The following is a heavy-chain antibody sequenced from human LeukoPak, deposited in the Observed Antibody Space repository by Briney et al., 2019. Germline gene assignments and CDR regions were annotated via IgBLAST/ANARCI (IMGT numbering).Heavy chain of an antibody. J-gene: IGHJ4*02. CDR3: ASGAYCGGDCYFGY. Sequence: ASVKVSCKASGYTFTGYYMHWVRQAPGQGLEWMGWINPNSGGTSYAQKFQGRVTMTRDTSISTAYMELSRLRSDDTAVYYCASGAYCGGDCYFGYWGQGTLVTVSS. V-gene: IGHV1-2*02. CDR1: GYTFTGYY. D-gene: IGHD2-21*02. CDR2: INPNSGGT.